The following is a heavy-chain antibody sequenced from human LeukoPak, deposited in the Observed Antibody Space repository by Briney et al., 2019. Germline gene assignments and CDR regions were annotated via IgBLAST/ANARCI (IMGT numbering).Heavy chain of an antibody. Sequence: GGSLRLSCAGSGFSISTYAMSWVRQAPGKGLEWVSGISGGGGDNTYYADSVKGRFTISRDNSKNTLHLQMSSLRAEDTAVYYCAEGYSSSWYSVHDHWGQGTLVTVSS. CDR2: ISGGGGDNT. V-gene: IGHV3-23*01. D-gene: IGHD6-13*01. CDR1: GFSISTYA. J-gene: IGHJ4*02. CDR3: AEGYSSSWYSVHDH.